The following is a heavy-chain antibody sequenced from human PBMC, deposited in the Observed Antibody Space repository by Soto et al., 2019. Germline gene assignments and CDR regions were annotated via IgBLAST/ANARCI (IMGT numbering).Heavy chain of an antibody. CDR2: ISAYNGNT. V-gene: IGHV1-18*04. CDR3: ARDPHYDTLTGYYFDY. Sequence: ASVKVSCKASGYTFTSYGISWVRQAPGQGLEWMGWISAYNGNTNYAQKLQGRVTMTTDTSTSTAYMELRSLRSDDTAVYYCARDPHYDTLTGYYFDYWGQGTLVTVSS. CDR1: GYTFTSYG. D-gene: IGHD3-9*01. J-gene: IGHJ4*02.